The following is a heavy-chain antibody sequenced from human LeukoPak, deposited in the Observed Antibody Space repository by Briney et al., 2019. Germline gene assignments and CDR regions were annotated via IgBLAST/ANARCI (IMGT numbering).Heavy chain of an antibody. D-gene: IGHD6-13*01. CDR3: ARDGERVSIAAAGTTFLDY. CDR2: IWYDGSNK. CDR1: GFTFSSYG. Sequence: GGSLRPSCAASGFTFSSYGMHWVRQAPGKGLEWVAVIWYDGSNKYYADSVKGRFTISRDNSKNTLYLQMNSLRAEDTAVYYCARDGERVSIAAAGTTFLDYWGQGTLVTVSS. J-gene: IGHJ4*02. V-gene: IGHV3-33*01.